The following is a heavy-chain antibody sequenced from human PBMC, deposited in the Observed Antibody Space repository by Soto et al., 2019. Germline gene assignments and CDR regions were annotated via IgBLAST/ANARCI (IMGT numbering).Heavy chain of an antibody. Sequence: GWSLRLSCAASGFTFSSYGMHWVRQAPGKGLEWVAVIWYDGSNKYYADSVKGRFTISRDNSKNTLYLQMNSLRAEDTAVYYCARGSPANCGGDCYYYGMDVWGQGTTVTVSS. CDR3: ARGSPANCGGDCYYYGMDV. J-gene: IGHJ6*02. CDR1: GFTFSSYG. V-gene: IGHV3-33*01. D-gene: IGHD2-21*01. CDR2: IWYDGSNK.